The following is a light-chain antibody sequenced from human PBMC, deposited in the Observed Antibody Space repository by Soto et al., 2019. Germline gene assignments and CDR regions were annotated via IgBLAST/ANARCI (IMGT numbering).Light chain of an antibody. CDR3: QQRSNWPPYT. V-gene: IGKV3-11*01. Sequence: EIVLTQSPATLSLSTGERATLSCRASQSVSSYLAWYQQKPGQAPRLLIYDASHRATGIPARFSGSGSGTDFTLTISSLDPEDFAVYYCQQRSNWPPYTFGQGTKLEIK. CDR1: QSVSSY. J-gene: IGKJ2*01. CDR2: DAS.